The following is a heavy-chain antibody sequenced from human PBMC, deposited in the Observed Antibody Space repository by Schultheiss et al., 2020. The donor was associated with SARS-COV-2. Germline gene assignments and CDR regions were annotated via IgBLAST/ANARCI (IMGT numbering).Heavy chain of an antibody. V-gene: IGHV3-21*04. Sequence: GGSLRLSCSASGFTFSSYSMNWVRQAPGKGLEWVSSISSSSSYIYYADSVKGRFTISRDNSKNTLYLQMSSLKTEETAVYYCARAYGDLRHDYFDYWGKGTLVTVSS. CDR2: ISSSSSYI. CDR1: GFTFSSYS. D-gene: IGHD4-17*01. CDR3: ARAYGDLRHDYFDY. J-gene: IGHJ4*02.